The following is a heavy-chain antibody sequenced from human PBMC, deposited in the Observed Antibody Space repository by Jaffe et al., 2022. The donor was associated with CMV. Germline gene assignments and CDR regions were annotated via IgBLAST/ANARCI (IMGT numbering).Heavy chain of an antibody. V-gene: IGHV4-34*01. CDR1: GGSFSGYY. Sequence: QVQLQQWGAGLLKPSETLSLTCAVYGGSFSGYYWSWIRQPPGKGLEWIGEINHSGSTNYNPSLKSRVTISVDTSKNQFSLKLSSVTAADTAVYYCAAPELAAAGTLAYWGQGTLVTVSS. D-gene: IGHD6-13*01. CDR3: AAPELAAAGTLAY. J-gene: IGHJ4*02. CDR2: INHSGST.